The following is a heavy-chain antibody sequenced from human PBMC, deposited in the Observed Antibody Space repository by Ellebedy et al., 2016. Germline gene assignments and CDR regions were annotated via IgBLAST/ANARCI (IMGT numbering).Heavy chain of an antibody. Sequence: SETLSLXXAVYGGSFSGYYWSWIRQPPGKGLEWIGEINHSGSTNYNPSLKSRVTISVDKSKNQFSLNLRSVTAADTAFYYCAREKASEGTLDYWGQGTLVTVSS. D-gene: IGHD3-10*01. CDR2: INHSGST. CDR3: AREKASEGTLDY. J-gene: IGHJ4*02. CDR1: GGSFSGYY. V-gene: IGHV4-34*01.